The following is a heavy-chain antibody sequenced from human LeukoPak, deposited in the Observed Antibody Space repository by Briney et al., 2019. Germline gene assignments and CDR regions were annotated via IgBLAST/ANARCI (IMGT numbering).Heavy chain of an antibody. CDR3: ARVPAFKQQYSSGWYPNYYYYGMDV. CDR1: GGTFSSYA. Sequence: SVKVSCKASGGTFSSYAISWVRQAPGQGLEWMGGIIPIFGTANYAQKFQGGVTITADESRSTAYMELNSLRAEDTAVYYCARVPAFKQQYSSGWYPNYYYYGMDVWGQGTTVTVSS. J-gene: IGHJ6*02. V-gene: IGHV1-69*01. D-gene: IGHD6-19*01. CDR2: IIPIFGTA.